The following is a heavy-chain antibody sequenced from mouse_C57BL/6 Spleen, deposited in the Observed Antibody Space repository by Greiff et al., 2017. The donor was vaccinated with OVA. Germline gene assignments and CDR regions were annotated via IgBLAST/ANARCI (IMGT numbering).Heavy chain of an antibody. D-gene: IGHD1-1*01. CDR3: ADYYGSSHFAY. CDR2: SYPGDGDT. CDR1: GYAFSSSW. V-gene: IGHV1-82*01. J-gene: IGHJ3*01. Sequence: QVQLQQSGPELVKPGASVKISCKASGYAFSSSWMNWVKQRPGKGLEWIGRSYPGDGDTNYNGKFKGKATLTSDKSSSTAYMQLSSLTAEDSAVYVCADYYGSSHFAYWGQGTLVTVSA.